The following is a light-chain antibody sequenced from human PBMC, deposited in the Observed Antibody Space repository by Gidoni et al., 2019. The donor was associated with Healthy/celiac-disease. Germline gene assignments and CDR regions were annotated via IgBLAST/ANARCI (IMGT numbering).Light chain of an antibody. V-gene: IGKV3-20*01. CDR2: GAYGAS. J-gene: IGKJ4*01. CDR3: QQYGSLVT. Sequence: EIVLTQSPGTLSLSPGERATLSCRASQSVSNGYLAWYQQQPGQAPRLLVYGAYGASTRATGIPDRFSGSGSRTDFTLTISRLEPEDSSVYYCQQYGSLVTCXGXTKVEIK. CDR1: QSVSNGY.